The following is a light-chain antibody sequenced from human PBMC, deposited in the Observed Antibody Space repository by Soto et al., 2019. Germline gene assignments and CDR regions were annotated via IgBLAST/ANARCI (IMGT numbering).Light chain of an antibody. CDR2: GTF. Sequence: EIVLTQSPGTLSLSPGERASLSCRASQSVYSNSLAWYQQKPGQPPRLLISGTFNRATGIPDRFSGSGSETDFTLTISRLEPEDFAVYYCHQYATPSYTFGQGNQLEI. CDR1: QSVYSNS. V-gene: IGKV3-20*01. CDR3: HQYATPSYT. J-gene: IGKJ2*01.